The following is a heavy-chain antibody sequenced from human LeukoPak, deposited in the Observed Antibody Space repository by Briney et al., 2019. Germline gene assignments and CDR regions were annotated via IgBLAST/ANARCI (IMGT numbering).Heavy chain of an antibody. CDR3: ARETYSYDSSGYYYPSGFDY. D-gene: IGHD3-22*01. V-gene: IGHV3-48*01. Sequence: GGSLRLSCPASGRTFSNYSMNWLRQAPGKGLDWVSYVSSGSRTIYYADSVKGRFTISRDNAKNSLYLQMNSLRAEDTAVYYCARETYSYDSSGYYYPSGFDYWGQGTLVTVSS. CDR1: GRTFSNYS. CDR2: VSSGSRTI. J-gene: IGHJ4*02.